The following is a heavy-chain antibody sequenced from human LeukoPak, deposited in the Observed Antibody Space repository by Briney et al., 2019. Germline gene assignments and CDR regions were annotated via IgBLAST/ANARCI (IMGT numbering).Heavy chain of an antibody. CDR1: GFTFSSYA. CDR2: ISGGGAST. V-gene: IGHV3-23*01. J-gene: IGHJ4*02. CDR3: AKDFFPKTTVYYFDS. D-gene: IGHD4-17*01. Sequence: GGSLRLSCAASGFTFSSYAMSWVRQAPAKGLEWVSAISGGGASTYYADSVKGRFTISRDNSMNTLYLQMNSLRAEDTAVYYCAKDFFPKTTVYYFDSWGQGTLVTVSS.